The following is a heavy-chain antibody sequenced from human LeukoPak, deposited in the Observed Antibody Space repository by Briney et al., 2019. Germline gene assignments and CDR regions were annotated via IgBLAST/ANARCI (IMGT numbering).Heavy chain of an antibody. D-gene: IGHD3-3*01. CDR3: AKSEGLRFLEWFLVDY. V-gene: IGHV3-23*01. CDR1: GFTFSSYA. J-gene: IGHJ4*02. Sequence: GGSLRLSCAASGFTFSSYAMSWVRQAPGKGLEWVSAISGSGGSTYYADSVKGRFTISRDNSKNTLYLQMNSLRAEDTAVYYYAKSEGLRFLEWFLVDYWGQGTLVTVSS. CDR2: ISGSGGST.